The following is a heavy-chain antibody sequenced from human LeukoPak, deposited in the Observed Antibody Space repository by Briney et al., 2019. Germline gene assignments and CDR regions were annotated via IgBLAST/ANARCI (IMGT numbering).Heavy chain of an antibody. Sequence: PPGRSLRLSCAASGFTFSSYGMHWVRQAPGKGLEWVAVIWYDGSNKYYADSVKGRFTISRDNSKNTLYLQMNSLTAEDTAVYYCARDLLGYSSSSGWFDPWGQGTLVTVSS. V-gene: IGHV3-33*01. CDR2: IWYDGSNK. D-gene: IGHD6-6*01. CDR1: GFTFSSYG. CDR3: ARDLLGYSSSSGWFDP. J-gene: IGHJ5*02.